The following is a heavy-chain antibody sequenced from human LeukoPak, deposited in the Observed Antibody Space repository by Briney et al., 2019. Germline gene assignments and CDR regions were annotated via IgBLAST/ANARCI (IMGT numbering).Heavy chain of an antibody. CDR1: GFTFSSYT. V-gene: IGHV3-23*01. D-gene: IGHD2-2*01. Sequence: GGSLRLSCAASGFTFSSYTMNWVRQAPGKGLEWVSGSNSDGSLYYADFVKGRFTISRDKSKDTLYLQMSSLRTEDTAVYYCAKSTSTSGLDYWGQGTQVTVSS. J-gene: IGHJ4*02. CDR2: SNSDGSL. CDR3: AKSTSTSGLDY.